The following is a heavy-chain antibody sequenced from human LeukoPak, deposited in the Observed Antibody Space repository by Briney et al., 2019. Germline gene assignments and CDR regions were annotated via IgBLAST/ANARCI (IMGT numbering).Heavy chain of an antibody. V-gene: IGHV3-66*01. CDR3: ARVPCTSASCLNWFDP. J-gene: IGHJ5*02. D-gene: IGHD2-2*01. CDR1: GFTVSSNY. Sequence: GGSLRLSCAASGFTVSSNYMSWVRQAPGKGLEWVSVIYSGGSTYYADSVKGRFTISRDNSKNTLYLQMNSLRAEDTAVYYCARVPCTSASCLNWFDPWGQGTLVTVSS. CDR2: IYSGGST.